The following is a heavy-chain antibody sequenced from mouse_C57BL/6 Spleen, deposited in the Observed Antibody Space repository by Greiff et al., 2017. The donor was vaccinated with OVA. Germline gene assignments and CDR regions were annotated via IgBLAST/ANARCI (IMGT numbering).Heavy chain of an antibody. CDR3: ARNPSTIKAFYFDY. D-gene: IGHD2-1*01. J-gene: IGHJ2*01. Sequence: VQRVESGPGLVQPSQSLSITCTVSGFSLTSYGVHWVRQSPGKGLEWLGVIWSGGSTDYNAAFISRLSISKDNSKSQVFFKMNSLQADDTAIYYCARNPSTIKAFYFDYWGQGTTLTVSS. CDR1: GFSLTSYG. CDR2: IWSGGST. V-gene: IGHV2-2*01.